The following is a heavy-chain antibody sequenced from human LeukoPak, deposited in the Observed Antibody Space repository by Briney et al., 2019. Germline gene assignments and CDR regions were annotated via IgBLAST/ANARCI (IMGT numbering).Heavy chain of an antibody. J-gene: IGHJ6*03. V-gene: IGHV3-7*01. CDR2: IKQDGSDK. D-gene: IGHD6-19*01. CDR3: AREHSSGWWYYYYYYMDV. Sequence: GGSLRLSCAASGFTFSHYWMSWVRQAPGKGLEWVANIKQDGSDKYYVDSVKGRFTISSDNAKNSLYLQMNRLRAEDTAVYYCAREHSSGWWYYYYYYMDVWGKGTTVTVSS. CDR1: GFTFSHYW.